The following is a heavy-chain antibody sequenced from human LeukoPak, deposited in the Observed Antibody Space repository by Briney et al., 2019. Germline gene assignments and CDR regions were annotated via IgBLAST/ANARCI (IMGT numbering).Heavy chain of an antibody. CDR2: INPSGGST. CDR3: ARVGVCNAFDI. D-gene: IGHD2-8*01. V-gene: IGHV1-46*01. Sequence: GASVKVSCTASGYTFTSYYMHWVRQAPGQGLEWMGIINPSGGSTSYAQKFQGRVTITADKSTSTAYMELSSLRSEDTAVYYCARVGVCNAFDIWGQGTMVTVSS. CDR1: GYTFTSYY. J-gene: IGHJ3*02.